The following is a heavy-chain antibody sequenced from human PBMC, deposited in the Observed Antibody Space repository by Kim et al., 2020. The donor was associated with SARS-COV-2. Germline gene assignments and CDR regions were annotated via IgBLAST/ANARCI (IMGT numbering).Heavy chain of an antibody. Sequence: GGSLRLSCAGSGFTVSGYGMHWGRQAPGKGLEWVALIWYDGSKKYYAASVKGRFTISRDNSKNTLYLQINSLRAEDTAVYFCAKDWSAGHWGYYFDYWGQGTLVTVSS. D-gene: IGHD6-13*01. CDR3: AKDWSAGHWGYYFDY. CDR2: IWYDGSKK. CDR1: GFTVSGYG. V-gene: IGHV3-33*06. J-gene: IGHJ4*02.